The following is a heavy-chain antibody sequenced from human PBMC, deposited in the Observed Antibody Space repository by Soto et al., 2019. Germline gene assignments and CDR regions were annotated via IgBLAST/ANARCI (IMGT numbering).Heavy chain of an antibody. Sequence: GGSLRLSCAASGFTFSSYEMNWVRQAPGKGLEWVSYISSSGSTIYYADSVKGRFTISRDNAKNSLYLQMNSLRAEDTAVYYCARAGTGSYYYYMDVWGKGTTVTVSS. J-gene: IGHJ6*03. CDR3: ARAGTGSYYYYMDV. V-gene: IGHV3-48*03. CDR1: GFTFSSYE. D-gene: IGHD3-10*01. CDR2: ISSSGSTI.